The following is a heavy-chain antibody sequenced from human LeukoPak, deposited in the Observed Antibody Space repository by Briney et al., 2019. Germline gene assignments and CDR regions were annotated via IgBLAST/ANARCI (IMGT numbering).Heavy chain of an antibody. CDR1: GGSISSGGYY. D-gene: IGHD4-23*01. Sequence: SQTLSLTCTVSGGSISSGGYYWSWIRQPPGKGLEWIGYIYHSGSTYYNPSLKSRVTISVDRSKNQFSLKLSSVTAADTAVYYCASKSPSSGVVMRPPGPYYYYGMDVWGQGTTVTVSS. CDR3: ASKSPSSGVVMRPPGPYYYYGMDV. J-gene: IGHJ6*02. CDR2: IYHSGST. V-gene: IGHV4-30-2*01.